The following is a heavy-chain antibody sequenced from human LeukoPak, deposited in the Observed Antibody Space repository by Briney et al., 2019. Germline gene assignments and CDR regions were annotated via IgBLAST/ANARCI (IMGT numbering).Heavy chain of an antibody. CDR2: INPAGAYT. V-gene: IGHV1-46*01. J-gene: IGHJ4*02. CDR1: GYTFTGYY. D-gene: IGHD6-6*01. CDR3: ARDGSSSSIGGYGY. Sequence: ASVKVSCKASGYTFTGYYMNWVRQAPGQGPEWMGKINPAGAYTKYAQKFQGRFTMTRDTSTSTVYMELSNLRSDDTALYYCARDGSSSSIGGYGYWGQGTLVTVSS.